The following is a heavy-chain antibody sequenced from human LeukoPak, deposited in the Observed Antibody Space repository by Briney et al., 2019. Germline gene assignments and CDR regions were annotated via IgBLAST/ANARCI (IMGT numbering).Heavy chain of an antibody. V-gene: IGHV3-23*01. Sequence: GGSLRLSCAASGFTFSNHGMNWVRQAPGKGLEWVSGISPSGDITYYADSVKGRSTISRDNSKNTLYLEVISLTAEDTAVYYCAKDDAWLRFGEWSQGTLVTVSS. CDR3: AKDDAWLRFGE. CDR1: GFTFSNHG. J-gene: IGHJ4*02. CDR2: ISPSGDIT. D-gene: IGHD3-10*01.